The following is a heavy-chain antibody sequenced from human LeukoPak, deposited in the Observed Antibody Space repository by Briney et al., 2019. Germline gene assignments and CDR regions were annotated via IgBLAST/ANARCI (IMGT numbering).Heavy chain of an antibody. D-gene: IGHD2-2*01. Sequence: SETLSLTCAVYGGSFSGYYWSWIRQPPGKGLEWIGEINHSGSTNYNPSLKSRVTISVDTSKNQFSLELSSVTAADTAVYYCARGGDCSSTSCYGHMDVWGKGTTVTVSS. J-gene: IGHJ6*03. CDR3: ARGGDCSSTSCYGHMDV. CDR2: INHSGST. V-gene: IGHV4-34*01. CDR1: GGSFSGYY.